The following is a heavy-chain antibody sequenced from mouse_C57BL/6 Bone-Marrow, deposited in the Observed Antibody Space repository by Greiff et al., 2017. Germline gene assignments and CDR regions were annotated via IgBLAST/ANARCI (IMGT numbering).Heavy chain of an antibody. V-gene: IGHV5-6*01. Sequence: EVQRVESGGDLVKPGGSLKLSCAASGFTFSSYGMSWVRQTPDKRLEWVATISSGGSYTYYPDSVKGRFIISRDNAKNTLYLQMSSLKSEDTAMYYCSRWLLPFAYWGQGTLVTVSA. J-gene: IGHJ3*01. CDR1: GFTFSSYG. D-gene: IGHD2-3*01. CDR3: SRWLLPFAY. CDR2: ISSGGSYT.